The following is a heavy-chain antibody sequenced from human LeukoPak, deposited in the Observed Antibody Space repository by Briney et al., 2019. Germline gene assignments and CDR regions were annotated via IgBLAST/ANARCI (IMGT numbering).Heavy chain of an antibody. Sequence: SETLSLTCTVSGTSISDYYWSWIRQPPRKGLEWIGYIYDSGSTNYNPSLKSRVTISVDKSTNHFSLKLSSVTAADTAVYFCARQELVKLNMKNIDYWGQGTLVTVSS. D-gene: IGHD6-6*01. J-gene: IGHJ4*02. CDR3: ARQELVKLNMKNIDY. CDR1: GTSISDYY. CDR2: IYDSGST. V-gene: IGHV4-59*08.